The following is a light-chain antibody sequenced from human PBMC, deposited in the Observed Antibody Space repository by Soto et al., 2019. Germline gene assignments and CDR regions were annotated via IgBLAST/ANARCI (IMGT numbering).Light chain of an antibody. J-gene: IGLJ2*01. V-gene: IGLV2-14*01. CDR2: EVS. Sequence: QSVLTQPASVSGSPGQSITVSCTGTSSDVGGYNFVSWYQQHPGKAPKLLIYEVSNRPSGVSNRFSGSKSGNTASLAISGLQAEDEADYYCSSSLSTGAVGFGGGTKLTVL. CDR1: SSDVGGYNF. CDR3: SSSLSTGAVG.